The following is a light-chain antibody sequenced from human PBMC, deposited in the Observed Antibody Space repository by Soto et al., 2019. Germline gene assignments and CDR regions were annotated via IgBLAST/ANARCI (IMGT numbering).Light chain of an antibody. CDR2: DDS. CDR3: QVWDSSGDHWV. Sequence: SYELTQPPSVSVAPGQTARTTCGGNNIGSKSVHWYQQKPGQAPVLVVYDDSDRPSGIPERFSGSNSGNTATLTISRVEAGDEADYYCQVWDSSGDHWVFGGGTKLTVL. V-gene: IGLV3-21*02. J-gene: IGLJ3*02. CDR1: NIGSKS.